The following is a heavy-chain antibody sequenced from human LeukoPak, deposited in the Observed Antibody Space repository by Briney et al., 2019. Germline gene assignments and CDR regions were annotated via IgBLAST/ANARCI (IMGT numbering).Heavy chain of an antibody. D-gene: IGHD6-13*01. CDR1: GGSISSGGYS. CDR3: ARGAGYSSSWSLGY. CDR2: IYHSGST. Sequence: PSQTLSLTCAVSGGSISSGGYSWSWIRQPPGKGLEWIGYIYHSGSTYYNPSLKSRVTISVDRSKNQFSLKLSSVTAADTAVYYCARGAGYSSSWSLGYWGQGTLVTVSS. J-gene: IGHJ4*02. V-gene: IGHV4-30-2*01.